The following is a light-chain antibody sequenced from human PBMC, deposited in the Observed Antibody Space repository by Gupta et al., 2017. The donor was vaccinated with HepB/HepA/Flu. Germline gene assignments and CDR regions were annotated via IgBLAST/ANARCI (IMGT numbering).Light chain of an antibody. Sequence: QSALTQPASVSGSPGQSITISCTGTSRDVGAYNYVSWYQQHPGKSPQLIIYDVSNRPSGVSNRFSGSKSRNTASLTISGLLAEDEADYFCSSYSSSITYVFGTGTKVTVL. CDR3: SSYSSSITYV. J-gene: IGLJ1*01. CDR1: SRDVGAYNY. V-gene: IGLV2-14*03. CDR2: DVS.